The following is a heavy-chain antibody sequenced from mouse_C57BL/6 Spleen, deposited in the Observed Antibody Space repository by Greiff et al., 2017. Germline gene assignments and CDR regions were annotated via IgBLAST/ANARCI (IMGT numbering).Heavy chain of an antibody. D-gene: IGHD2-1*01. V-gene: IGHV5-6*01. J-gene: IGHJ4*01. Sequence: EVQLQQSGGDLVKPGGSLKLSCAASGFTFSSYGMSWVRQTPDKRLEWVATISSGGSYTYYPDSVKGRFTISRDNAKNTLYLQMSSLKSEDTAMYYCARQYKNYPYAMDYWGQGTSVTVSS. CDR2: ISSGGSYT. CDR3: ARQYKNYPYAMDY. CDR1: GFTFSSYG.